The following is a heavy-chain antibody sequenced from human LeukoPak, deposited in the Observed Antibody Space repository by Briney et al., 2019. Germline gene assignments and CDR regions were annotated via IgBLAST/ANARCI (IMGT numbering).Heavy chain of an antibody. CDR3: AQLVRVGYGDRD. J-gene: IGHJ4*02. CDR2: IIPIFGTA. V-gene: IGHV1-69*05. CDR1: GGTFSSYA. D-gene: IGHD4-17*01. Sequence: SVKVSCKASGGTFSSYAISWVRQAPGRGLEWMGRIIPIFGTANYAQKFQGRVTITTDESTSTAYMELSSLRSEDTAVYYCAQLVRVGYGDRDWGQGTLVTVSS.